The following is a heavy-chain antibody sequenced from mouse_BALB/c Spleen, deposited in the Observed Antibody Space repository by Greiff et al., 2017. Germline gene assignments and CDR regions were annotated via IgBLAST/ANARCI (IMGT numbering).Heavy chain of an antibody. Sequence: QVQLQQFGADLVKPGASVKISCTASGYAFSSSSMNWVKQRPGQGLAWIGRIYPGDGDTYYTGKFKGRVTLTADKSSSTAYMQLSSLTSVDSAVYFCARNGNYGGFAYGGQGTLVTVSA. D-gene: IGHD2-1*01. CDR2: IYPGDGDT. J-gene: IGHJ3*01. V-gene: IGHV1-82*01. CDR1: GYAFSSSS. CDR3: ARNGNYGGFAY.